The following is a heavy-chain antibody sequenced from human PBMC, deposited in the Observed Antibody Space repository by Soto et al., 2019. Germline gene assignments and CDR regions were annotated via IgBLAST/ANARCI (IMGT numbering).Heavy chain of an antibody. CDR2: INPSAGSI. CDR3: ASAQPWGMHDH. CDR1: GYSFTSYH. V-gene: IGHV1-46*03. D-gene: IGHD7-27*01. J-gene: IGHJ4*02. Sequence: QVQLVQSGAEVKKPGASVKISCKASGYSFTSYHIHWVRQAPGQGLEWMGLINPSAGSIVYAPKFQGRVTVTRNTSANTVYMDLSSLSSEGTAVDHCASAQPWGMHDHWGQGPLVTVPS.